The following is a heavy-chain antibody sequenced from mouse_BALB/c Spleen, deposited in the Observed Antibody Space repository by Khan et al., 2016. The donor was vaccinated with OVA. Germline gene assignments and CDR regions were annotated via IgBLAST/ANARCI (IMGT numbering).Heavy chain of an antibody. V-gene: IGHV1-5*01. CDR1: GYSFSSNW. D-gene: IGHD2-2*01. J-gene: IGHJ3*01. Sequence: VQLQQSGTVLARPGASVKMSCKASGYSFSSNWMHWVKQRPGQGLEWIGAIYPGNSDTNYNQKVKGKAKLTAVTSASTAYMELSSLRNEDSAVYYCTRWGYWFAYWGQGTLVTVSA. CDR3: TRWGYWFAY. CDR2: IYPGNSDT.